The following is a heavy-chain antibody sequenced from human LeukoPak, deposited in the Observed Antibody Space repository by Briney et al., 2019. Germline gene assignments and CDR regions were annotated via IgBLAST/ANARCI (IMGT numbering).Heavy chain of an antibody. Sequence: PGGSLRLSCAASGFTFSDYAMSWVRQAPGKGLEWVSAISGSGGSTYYADSVKGRFTISRDNSKNTLYLQMNSLRAEDTAVYYCAKDLLRWELLPFDYWGQGTLVTVSS. J-gene: IGHJ4*02. D-gene: IGHD1-26*01. CDR3: AKDLLRWELLPFDY. CDR2: ISGSGGST. V-gene: IGHV3-23*01. CDR1: GFTFSDYA.